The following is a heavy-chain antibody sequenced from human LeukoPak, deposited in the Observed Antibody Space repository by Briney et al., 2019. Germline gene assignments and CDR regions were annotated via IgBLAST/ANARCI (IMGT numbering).Heavy chain of an antibody. CDR3: ARDRRFLEYYYYMDV. V-gene: IGHV3-23*01. CDR1: GFTFSSYA. Sequence: GGSLRLSCAASGFTFSSYAMSWVRQAPGKGLEWVSAISGSGGSTYYADSVKGRFTISRDNAKNSLYLQMNSLRAEDTAVYYCARDRRFLEYYYYMDVWGKGTTVTVSS. CDR2: ISGSGGST. J-gene: IGHJ6*03. D-gene: IGHD3-3*01.